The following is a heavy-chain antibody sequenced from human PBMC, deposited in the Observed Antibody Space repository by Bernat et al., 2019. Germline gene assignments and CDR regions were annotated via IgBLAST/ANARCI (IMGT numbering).Heavy chain of an antibody. J-gene: IGHJ5*02. D-gene: IGHD6-19*01. CDR2: MYYNGRA. Sequence: QVQLQESGPGLVKPSETLSLTCTVSSGTINTHFWSWIRQPPGKGLEWIGYMYYNGRATYNPSLESRATILVDTSRNQFSLKLSSVTAADTAVYYCANYGLVRGFDPWGQGALVTV. CDR3: ANYGLVRGFDP. CDR1: SGTINTHF. V-gene: IGHV4-59*11.